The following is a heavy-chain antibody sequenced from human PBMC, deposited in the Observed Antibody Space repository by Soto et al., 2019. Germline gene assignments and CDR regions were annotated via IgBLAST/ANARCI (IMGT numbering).Heavy chain of an antibody. CDR3: IGDPPIDY. J-gene: IGHJ4*02. Sequence: EVQLVESGGGQVQPGGSLRLSCVASGFTLSSYKMEWVRQVPGKGLVWISQITNDGSITKYAESVKGRFTISRDNAKNTLYLQMSSLGVEDTAVYYCIGDPPIDYWGQGTLVTVSS. V-gene: IGHV3-74*01. D-gene: IGHD3-10*01. CDR2: ITNDGSIT. CDR1: GFTLSSYK.